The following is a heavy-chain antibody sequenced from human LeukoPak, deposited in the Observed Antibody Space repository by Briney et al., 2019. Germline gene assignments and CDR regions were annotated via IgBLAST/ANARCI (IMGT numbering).Heavy chain of an antibody. CDR1: GGTFSSYA. CDR3: ARVGVVRGVSDAFDI. D-gene: IGHD3-10*01. Sequence: ASVKVSCKASGGTFSSYAISWVRQAPGQGLEWMGGIIPIFGTANYAQKFQGRVTITTDESTSTAYMELSSLRSEGTAVYYCARVGVVRGVSDAFDIWGQGTMVTVSS. J-gene: IGHJ3*02. CDR2: IIPIFGTA. V-gene: IGHV1-69*05.